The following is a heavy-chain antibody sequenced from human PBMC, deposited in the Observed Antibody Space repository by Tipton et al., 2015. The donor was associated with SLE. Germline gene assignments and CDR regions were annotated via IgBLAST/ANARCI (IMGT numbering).Heavy chain of an antibody. J-gene: IGHJ5*02. D-gene: IGHD5-18*01. Sequence: GLVKPSETLSLTCSVSGDSISSSYYWGWIRQPPGKGLEWIGTLYFNGRTFYSPSLKSRVTISQDTSKNQFSLRLTSVTAADTAIYYCARLHGYSYGLNWFDPWGQGTLISVSS. CDR3: ARLHGYSYGLNWFDP. V-gene: IGHV4-39*07. CDR2: LYFNGRT. CDR1: GDSISSSYY.